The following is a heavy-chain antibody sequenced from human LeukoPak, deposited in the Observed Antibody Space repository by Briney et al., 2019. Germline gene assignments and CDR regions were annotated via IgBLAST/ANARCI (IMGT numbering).Heavy chain of an antibody. J-gene: IGHJ6*03. CDR1: GYTFTSYG. D-gene: IGHD6-13*01. Sequence: GASVKVSCKASGYTFTSYGISWVRQAPGQGPEWMGWISAYNGNTNYAQKLQGRVTMTTDTSTSTAYMELRSLRSDDTAVYYCARAVGSSWYERYYYMDVWGKGTTVTVSS. V-gene: IGHV1-18*01. CDR2: ISAYNGNT. CDR3: ARAVGSSWYERYYYMDV.